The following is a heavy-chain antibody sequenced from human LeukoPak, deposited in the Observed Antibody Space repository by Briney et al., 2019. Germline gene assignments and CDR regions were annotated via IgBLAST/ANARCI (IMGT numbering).Heavy chain of an antibody. V-gene: IGHV4-39*07. Sequence: PSETLSLTCTVSGGSISSSSYYWGWIRQPPGKGLEWIGSIYYSGSTYYNPSLKSRVTISVDTSKNQFSLKLSSVTAADTAVYYCARDERSRWASITMTYNWFDPWGQGTLVTVSS. D-gene: IGHD3-22*01. CDR3: ARDERSRWASITMTYNWFDP. CDR1: GGSISSSSYY. J-gene: IGHJ5*02. CDR2: IYYSGST.